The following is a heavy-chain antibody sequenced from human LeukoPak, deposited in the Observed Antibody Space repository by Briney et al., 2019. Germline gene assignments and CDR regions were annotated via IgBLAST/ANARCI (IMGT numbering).Heavy chain of an antibody. CDR3: ARGSLYWSDY. CDR1: GYTFTGYY. Sequence: GSVKVSCKASGYTFTGYYMHWVRQAPGQGLEWMGWINPNSGGTNYAQKLQGRVTMTRDTSISTVYMELSRLRSDDTAVYYCARGSLYWSDYWGQGTLVTVSS. D-gene: IGHD2-8*02. J-gene: IGHJ4*02. CDR2: INPNSGGT. V-gene: IGHV1-2*02.